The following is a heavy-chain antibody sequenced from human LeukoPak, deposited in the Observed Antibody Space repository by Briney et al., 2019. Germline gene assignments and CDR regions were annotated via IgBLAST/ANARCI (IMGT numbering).Heavy chain of an antibody. Sequence: ASVTVSCKASGYTFTGYYIHWVRQAPGQGLEWMGIINPSDGTTSYAQKFQGRVTMTRDTSTSTVYMELRSLRSEDTAVYYCARAPANKYDSRLPEDYWGQGTLVTASS. J-gene: IGHJ4*02. V-gene: IGHV1-46*01. CDR2: INPSDGTT. D-gene: IGHD3-22*01. CDR3: ARAPANKYDSRLPEDY. CDR1: GYTFTGYY.